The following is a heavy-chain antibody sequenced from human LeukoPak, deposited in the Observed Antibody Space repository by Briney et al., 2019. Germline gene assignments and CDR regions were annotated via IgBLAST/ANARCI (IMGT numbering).Heavy chain of an antibody. V-gene: IGHV3-30*01. D-gene: IGHD2-2*01. J-gene: IGHJ5*02. CDR1: GFTFSSYA. CDR2: ISYEGSNK. Sequence: GGSLRLSCAASGFTFSSYAMHWVRQAPGKGLEWVAVISYEGSNKYYADSVKGRFTISRDNSKNTLYLQMNSLRAEDTAVYYCARALRDIVVVPAARPFFPWGQGTLVTVSS. CDR3: ARALRDIVVVPAARPFFP.